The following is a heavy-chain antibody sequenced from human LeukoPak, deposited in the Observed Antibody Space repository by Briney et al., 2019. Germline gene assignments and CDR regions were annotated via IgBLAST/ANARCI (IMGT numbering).Heavy chain of an antibody. Sequence: GGSLRLSCVASGFTFDDYAMHWVRQAPGKGLEWVSGVSWNSGSIGYADSVKGRFTISRDNAKNSLYLQMNSLRAQDMALYYCARGLLLNWSRSPEGGSDPWGQGTLVTVSS. D-gene: IGHD2-15*01. CDR2: VSWNSGSI. CDR1: GFTFDDYA. J-gene: IGHJ5*02. CDR3: ARGLLLNWSRSPEGGSDP. V-gene: IGHV3-9*03.